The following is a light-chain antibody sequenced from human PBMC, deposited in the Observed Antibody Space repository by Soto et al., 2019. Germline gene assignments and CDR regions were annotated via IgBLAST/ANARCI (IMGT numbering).Light chain of an antibody. J-gene: IGKJ1*01. CDR2: SAS. CDR1: QTVSRNC. CDR3: LQYATSRRT. V-gene: IGKV3-20*01. Sequence: IVLTQSPGTLSLSPGERATLSCRANQTVSRNCLAWYQQKPGQTPRLLIYSASNKATVIPDRFRGSGSGTDFTLTITRLEPEDFGLYYCLQYATSRRTFGQGTRVDIK.